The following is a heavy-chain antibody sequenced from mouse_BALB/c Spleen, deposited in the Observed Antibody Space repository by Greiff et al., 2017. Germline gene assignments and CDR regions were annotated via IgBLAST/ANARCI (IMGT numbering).Heavy chain of an antibody. Sequence: EVMLVESGGGLVKPGGSLKLSCAASGFTFSSYAMSWVRQTPEKRLEWVASISSGGSTYYPDSVKGRFTISRDNARNILYLQMSSLRSEDTAMYYCARGKYGNYRDAMDYWGQGTSVTVSS. CDR1: GFTFSSYA. V-gene: IGHV5-6-5*01. J-gene: IGHJ4*01. CDR2: ISSGGST. D-gene: IGHD2-10*02. CDR3: ARGKYGNYRDAMDY.